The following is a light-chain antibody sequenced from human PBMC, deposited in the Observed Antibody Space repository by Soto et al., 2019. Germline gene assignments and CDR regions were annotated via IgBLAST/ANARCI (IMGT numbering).Light chain of an antibody. V-gene: IGKV1-17*01. CDR1: RAISND. J-gene: IGKJ2*01. Sequence: DIQMTQSPPSLSASVGDRVSITCRASRAISNDLGWYQQKPGKAPKRLIYGASNLQSGVPSRFSGRGSGTEFTLTISSLQPEDFATYYCLQHNNYPYTFGQGTKLEIK. CDR3: LQHNNYPYT. CDR2: GAS.